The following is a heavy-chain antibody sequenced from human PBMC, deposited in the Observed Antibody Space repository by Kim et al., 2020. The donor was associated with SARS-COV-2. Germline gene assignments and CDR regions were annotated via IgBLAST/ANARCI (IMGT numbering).Heavy chain of an antibody. J-gene: IGHJ6*02. V-gene: IGHV4-31*03. CDR3: ARLVATTPHYYYYYGMDV. D-gene: IGHD5-12*01. Sequence: SETLSLTCTVSGGSISSGGYYWSWIRQHPGKGLEWIGYIYYSGSTYYNPSLKSRVTISVDTSKNQFSLKLSSVTAADTAVYYCARLVATTPHYYYYYGMDVWGQGTTVTVSS. CDR1: GGSISSGGYY. CDR2: IYYSGST.